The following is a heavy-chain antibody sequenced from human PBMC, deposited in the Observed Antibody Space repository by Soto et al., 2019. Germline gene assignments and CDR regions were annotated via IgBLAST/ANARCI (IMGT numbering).Heavy chain of an antibody. CDR2: ISYDGSKQ. V-gene: IGHV3-30*18. D-gene: IGHD6-19*01. CDR3: AKGLAVTGTGDDF. CDR1: GFSFSTYG. Sequence: QVQVVESGGGVVQPGRSLRLSCAPTGFSFSTYGMHWVRQAPGKGLEWVAFISYDGSKQYYRDSVKGRFTISRDNARNTLFLQMDSLRAEETAVYSCAKGLAVTGTGDDFWGQGTLVTVSS. J-gene: IGHJ4*02.